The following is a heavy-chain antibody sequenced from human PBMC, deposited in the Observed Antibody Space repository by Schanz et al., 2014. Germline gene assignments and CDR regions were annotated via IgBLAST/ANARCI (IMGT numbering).Heavy chain of an antibody. J-gene: IGHJ4*02. V-gene: IGHV3-74*01. CDR2: INSDGTTT. D-gene: IGHD1-7*01. Sequence: EVQLVESGGGLVQPGGSLRLSCAASGFTFSTYWMHWVRQAPGKGLVWVSHINSDGTTTTYADSVKGRFTISRDNAENTLYLQMNSLRVEDTAVYYCAMGGYQLHHWRQGTLVTVSS. CDR3: AMGGYQLHH. CDR1: GFTFSTYW.